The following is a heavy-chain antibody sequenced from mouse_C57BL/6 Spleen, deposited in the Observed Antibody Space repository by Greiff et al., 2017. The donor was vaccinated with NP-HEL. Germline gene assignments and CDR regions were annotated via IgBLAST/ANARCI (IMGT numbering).Heavy chain of an antibody. J-gene: IGHJ3*01. CDR1: GYTFTDYE. D-gene: IGHD1-2*01. V-gene: IGHV1-15*01. Sequence: QVQLQQSGAELVRPGASVTLSCKASGYTFTDYEMHWVKQTPVHGLEWIGAIDPETGGTAYNQKFKGKAILTADKSSSTAYMELRSLTSEDSAVYYCNSFERPAWFAYWGQGTLVTVSA. CDR2: IDPETGGT. CDR3: NSFERPAWFAY.